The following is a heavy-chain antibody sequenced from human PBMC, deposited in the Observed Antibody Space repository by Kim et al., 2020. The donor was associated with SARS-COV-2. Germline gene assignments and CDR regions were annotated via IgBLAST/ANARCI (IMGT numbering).Heavy chain of an antibody. Sequence: GGSLRLSCAASGFTFDDYTMHWVRQAPGKGLEWVSLISWDGGSTYYADSVKGRFTISRDNSKNSLYLQMNSLRTEDTALYYCAKAAYYDILTGRGDYYGMDVWGQGTTVTVSS. D-gene: IGHD3-9*01. V-gene: IGHV3-43*01. CDR3: AKAAYYDILTGRGDYYGMDV. CDR2: ISWDGGST. CDR1: GFTFDDYT. J-gene: IGHJ6*02.